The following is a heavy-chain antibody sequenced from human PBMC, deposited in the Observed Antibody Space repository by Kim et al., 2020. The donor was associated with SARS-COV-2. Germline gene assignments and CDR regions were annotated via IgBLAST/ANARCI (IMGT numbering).Heavy chain of an antibody. CDR1: GGSISSSSYY. Sequence: SETLSLTCTVSGGSISSSSYYWGWIRQPPGKGLEWIGSIYYSGSTYYNPSLKSRVTISVDTSKNQFSLKLSSVTAADTAVYYCARDRWGYGGNSRDAFDIWGQGTMVTVSS. V-gene: IGHV4-39*07. J-gene: IGHJ3*02. CDR3: ARDRWGYGGNSRDAFDI. D-gene: IGHD2-21*02. CDR2: IYYSGST.